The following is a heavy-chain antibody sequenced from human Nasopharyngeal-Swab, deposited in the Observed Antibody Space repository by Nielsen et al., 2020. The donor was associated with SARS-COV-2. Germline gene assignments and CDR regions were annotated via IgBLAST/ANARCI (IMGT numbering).Heavy chain of an antibody. CDR3: ARDLLRGVPMRGGMDV. CDR1: CFLFSSYC. Sequence: ASALVSCWASCFLFSSYCIIWLRQAPAQRLQWMGWISVYNGGRNYAQDLQGSLTMTTDTSTSTAYMELTSLRSDDTAVYYCARDLLRGVPMRGGMDVWGRGTAVTVSS. CDR2: ISVYNGGR. D-gene: IGHD3-10*01. J-gene: IGHJ6*02. V-gene: IGHV1-18*01.